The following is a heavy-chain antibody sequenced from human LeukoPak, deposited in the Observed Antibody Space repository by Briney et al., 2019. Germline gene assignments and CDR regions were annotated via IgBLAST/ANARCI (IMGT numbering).Heavy chain of an antibody. Sequence: PGGSLRLSCAASGFTFNNYWMTWVRQAPGKGLEWVANIKQDGSEKFYVDSVKGRFTISRDIAKNSLYLQMNSLRAEDTAVYYSASGQQLVDYWGQGTLVTVSS. CDR2: IKQDGSEK. V-gene: IGHV3-7*01. CDR3: ASGQQLVDY. CDR1: GFTFNNYW. J-gene: IGHJ4*02. D-gene: IGHD6-13*01.